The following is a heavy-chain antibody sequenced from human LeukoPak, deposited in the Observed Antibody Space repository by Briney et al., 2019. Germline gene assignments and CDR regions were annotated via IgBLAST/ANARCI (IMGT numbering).Heavy chain of an antibody. Sequence: PGGSLRFSCAASGFTFSSYAMSWVRQAPGKGLEWVSGISDSGGSTHYADSVKGRFTISRDNSKNTLYLQMNSLRAEDTAVYFCATGVGGSYEYFQHWGQGTLVTVSS. CDR1: GFTFSSYA. J-gene: IGHJ1*01. CDR3: ATGVGGSYEYFQH. V-gene: IGHV3-23*01. CDR2: ISDSGGST. D-gene: IGHD1-26*01.